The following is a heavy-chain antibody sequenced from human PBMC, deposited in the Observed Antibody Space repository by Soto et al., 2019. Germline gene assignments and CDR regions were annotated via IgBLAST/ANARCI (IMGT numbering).Heavy chain of an antibody. CDR1: GFTVSSNY. CDR2: IYSGGST. CDR3: ARDAHVRGVISLGY. D-gene: IGHD3-10*01. Sequence: GGSLRLSCAASGFTVSSNYMSWVRQAPGKGLEWVSVIYSGGSTYYADSVKGRFTISRDNSKNTLYLQMNSLRAEDTAVYYCARDAHVRGVISLGYWGQGTLVTVSS. J-gene: IGHJ4*02. V-gene: IGHV3-53*01.